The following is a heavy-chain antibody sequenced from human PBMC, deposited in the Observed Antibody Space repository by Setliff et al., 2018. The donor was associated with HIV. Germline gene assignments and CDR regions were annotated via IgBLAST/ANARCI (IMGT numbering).Heavy chain of an antibody. Sequence: PSETLSLTCTVSGASVRTYYWTWVRQPPGKGLEWIGNIYGMGKTKYHPSLKSRVTISLDKTKNAFSLRLTSVTAADTGVYFCARSVDPDIWGKGTTVTV. J-gene: IGHJ6*03. V-gene: IGHV4-4*08. CDR3: ARSVDPDI. CDR1: GASVRTYY. CDR2: IYGMGKT.